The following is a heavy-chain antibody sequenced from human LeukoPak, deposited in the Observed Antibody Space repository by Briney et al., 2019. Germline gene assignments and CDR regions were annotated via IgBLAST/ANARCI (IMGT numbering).Heavy chain of an antibody. CDR3: ARLSGSWRTFDI. CDR1: GGSISSGGYY. Sequence: PSETLSLTCTVSGGSISSGGYYWSWLRQHPGKGLEWIGYIYYSGSTYYNPSLKSRVTISVDTSKNQFSLKLSSVTAADTAVYYCARLSGSWRTFDIWGQGTMVTVSS. J-gene: IGHJ3*02. V-gene: IGHV4-31*03. CDR2: IYYSGST. D-gene: IGHD1-26*01.